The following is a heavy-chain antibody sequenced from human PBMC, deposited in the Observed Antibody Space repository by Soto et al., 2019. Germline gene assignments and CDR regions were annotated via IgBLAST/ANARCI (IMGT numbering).Heavy chain of an antibody. CDR3: AHGPWDCGSISCYCYFDY. V-gene: IGHV2-5*02. J-gene: IGHJ4*02. D-gene: IGHD2-2*01. Sequence: QITLKESGTTLVKPTQTLTLTCSFSGFSLSTSGVGVGWIRQPPGKALEWLALIYWDDDKRYSPSLKSRLTITKDTSKNQVVLTMTNMDPVDTATYYCAHGPWDCGSISCYCYFDYWGQGTLVTVSS. CDR1: GFSLSTSGVG. CDR2: IYWDDDK.